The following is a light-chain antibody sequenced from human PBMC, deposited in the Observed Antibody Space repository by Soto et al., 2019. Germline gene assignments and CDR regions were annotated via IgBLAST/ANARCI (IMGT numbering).Light chain of an antibody. V-gene: IGLV2-14*01. J-gene: IGLJ1*01. CDR2: DVS. CDR1: SSDVGGYNY. Sequence: QSVLTQPASVSGSPGQSITISCTGTSSDVGGYNYVSWFQQYPGKAPKLIIYDVSNRPSGVSNRFSGSKSGNTASLTISGLQAEDEADYYCSSFTSSGTYVFGNGTKVTV. CDR3: SSFTSSGTYV.